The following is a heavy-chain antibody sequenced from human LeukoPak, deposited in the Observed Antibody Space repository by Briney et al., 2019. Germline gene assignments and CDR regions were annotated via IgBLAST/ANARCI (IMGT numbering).Heavy chain of an antibody. D-gene: IGHD5-24*01. CDR3: AMRRDGYNYFFDY. Sequence: PSETLSLTCAVYGGSFSGYYWSWIRQHPGKGLEWIGYIYYSGSTYYNPSLKSRVTISVDTSKNQFSLKLSSVTAADTAVYYCAMRRDGYNYFFDYWGQGTLVTVSS. J-gene: IGHJ4*02. V-gene: IGHV4-31*11. CDR1: GGSFSGYY. CDR2: IYYSGST.